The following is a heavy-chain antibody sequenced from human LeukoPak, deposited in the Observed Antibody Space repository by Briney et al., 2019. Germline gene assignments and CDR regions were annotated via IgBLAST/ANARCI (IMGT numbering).Heavy chain of an antibody. CDR2: IKQDGSAK. V-gene: IGHV3-7*03. J-gene: IGHJ4*02. CDR3: ARDNGWSADF. D-gene: IGHD2-15*01. Sequence: GGSLRLSCAASGFTFNTYAMTWVRQAPGKGLEWVANIKQDGSAKPYVDSVKGRFTISRDNAKNSLFLQMNSLRAEDTAVYYCARDNGWSADFWGQGTLVTVSS. CDR1: GFTFNTYA.